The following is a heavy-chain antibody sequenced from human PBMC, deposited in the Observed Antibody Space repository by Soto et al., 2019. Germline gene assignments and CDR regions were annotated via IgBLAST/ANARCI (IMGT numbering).Heavy chain of an antibody. J-gene: IGHJ6*02. V-gene: IGHV3-53*02. D-gene: IGHD5-12*01. CDR2: IYSGGST. CDR1: GFTVSSNY. CDR3: ARDTRYDAYYYYGMDV. Sequence: EVQLVETGGGLIQPGGSLRLSCAASGFTVSSNYMSWVRQAPGKGLEWVSVIYSGGSTYYADSVKGRFTISRDNSKNTLYLQMNSLRAEDTAVYYCARDTRYDAYYYYGMDVWGQGTTVTVSS.